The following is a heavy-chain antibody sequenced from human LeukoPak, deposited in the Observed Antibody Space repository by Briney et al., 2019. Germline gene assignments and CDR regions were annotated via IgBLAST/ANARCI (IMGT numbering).Heavy chain of an antibody. J-gene: IGHJ6*03. D-gene: IGHD6-19*01. CDR2: MNPNSGNK. V-gene: IGHV1-8*01. CDR1: GYSFTNFD. Sequence: ASVKVSCKASGYSFTNFDINWVRQAIGQGLEWMGWMNPNSGNKGYAQKFQGRVTMTMNTSITTAYMELSSLRPEDTAVYYCARGPQWRGDYYYMDVWGRGTTVTVSS. CDR3: ARGPQWRGDYYYMDV.